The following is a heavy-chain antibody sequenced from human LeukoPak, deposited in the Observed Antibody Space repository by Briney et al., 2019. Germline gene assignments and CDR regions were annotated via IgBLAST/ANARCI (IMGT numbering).Heavy chain of an antibody. V-gene: IGHV3-7*01. D-gene: IGHD3-22*01. CDR2: IKQDGSEK. CDR3: ARQVREYYYDSSGYIDY. Sequence: PGGSLRLXCAASGFTFSSYWMSWVRQAPGKGLEWVANIKQDGSEKYYVDSVKGRFTISRDNAKNSLYLQMNSLRAEDTAVYYCARQVREYYYDSSGYIDYWGQGTLVTVSS. CDR1: GFTFSSYW. J-gene: IGHJ4*02.